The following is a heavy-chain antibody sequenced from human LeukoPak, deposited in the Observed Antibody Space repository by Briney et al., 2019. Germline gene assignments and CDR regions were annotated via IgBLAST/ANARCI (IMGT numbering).Heavy chain of an antibody. D-gene: IGHD3-3*01. Sequence: SETLSLTCTVSGGSISSSSYYWGWIRQPPGKGLEWIGSIYHSGSTYYNPSLKSRVTISVDTSKNQFSLKLSSVTAADTAVYYCARLGITIFGLAYYFDYWGQGTLVTVPS. V-gene: IGHV4-39*07. CDR2: IYHSGST. CDR1: GGSISSSSYY. CDR3: ARLGITIFGLAYYFDY. J-gene: IGHJ4*02.